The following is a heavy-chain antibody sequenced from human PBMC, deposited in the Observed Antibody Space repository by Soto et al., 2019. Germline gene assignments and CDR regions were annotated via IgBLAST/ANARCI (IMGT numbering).Heavy chain of an antibody. J-gene: IGHJ4*02. V-gene: IGHV3-30-3*01. CDR1: GFTFGSYA. D-gene: IGHD3-22*01. CDR3: ARDPDSSGYYVFDY. Sequence: RLSCAASGFTFGSYAMHWVRQALGKGLEWVAVISYDGSNKYYADSVKGRFTISRDNSKNTLYLQMNSLRAEDTAVYYCARDPDSSGYYVFDYWGQGTLVTVSS. CDR2: ISYDGSNK.